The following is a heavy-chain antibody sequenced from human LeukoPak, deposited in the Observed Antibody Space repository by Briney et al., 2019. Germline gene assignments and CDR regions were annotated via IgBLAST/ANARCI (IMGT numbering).Heavy chain of an antibody. J-gene: IGHJ6*03. CDR3: ARGAFSSGGYSSYNYMDV. Sequence: GGSLRLSCAASGFTFSSYWMHWVRQAPGKGLVWVSRINSDGSSTSYADSVKGRFTISRDNAKNTLYLQMNSLRAEDTAVYYFARGAFSSGGYSSYNYMDVWGKGPTVTIPS. V-gene: IGHV3-74*01. CDR1: GFTFSSYW. CDR2: INSDGSST. D-gene: IGHD3-3*01.